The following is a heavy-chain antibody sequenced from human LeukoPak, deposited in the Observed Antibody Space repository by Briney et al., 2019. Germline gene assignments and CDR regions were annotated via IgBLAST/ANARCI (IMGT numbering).Heavy chain of an antibody. CDR1: GFPFSSYW. J-gene: IGHJ4*02. Sequence: GSLRLSCAASGFPFSSYWMHWVRQAPGKGLVWVSRINNDESKTNYAESVKGRFTISRDNAKNTLYLQMNSLRAEDTAVYYCTRGKSLQAAAGTDSFDYWGQGTLVTVSS. V-gene: IGHV3-74*01. CDR3: TRGKSLQAAAGTDSFDY. CDR2: INNDESKT. D-gene: IGHD6-13*01.